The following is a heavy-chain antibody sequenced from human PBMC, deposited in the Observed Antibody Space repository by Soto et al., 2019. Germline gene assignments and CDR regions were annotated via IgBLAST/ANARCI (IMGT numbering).Heavy chain of an antibody. CDR1: GDYIRVGGYY. J-gene: IGHJ5*02. Sequence: SETLSLTCSVSGDYIRVGGYYWTWIRQRPGKGLEWMGYIYYTGKTYYNPSLESRLTMSVDRSKNQFSLRLTSVTAADTAVYFCGRDLTSNANCIDPWGQGTLVTVSS. D-gene: IGHD2-2*01. V-gene: IGHV4-30-4*01. CDR3: GRDLTSNANCIDP. CDR2: IYYTGKT.